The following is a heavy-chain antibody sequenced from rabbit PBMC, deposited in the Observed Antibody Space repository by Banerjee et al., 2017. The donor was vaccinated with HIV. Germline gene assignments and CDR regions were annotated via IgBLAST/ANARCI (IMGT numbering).Heavy chain of an antibody. J-gene: IGHJ6*01. CDR2: IDAGTSSRT. CDR3: ARGGGTAGGLYL. Sequence: QEQLKESGGGLVQPGGSLTLSCKASGFDFSSYHMGWVRQAPGKGLEWIACIDAGTSSRTYYASWAKGRFTISKTSSTTVTLQMNSLTAADTATYFCARGGGTAGGLYLWGQGTLVTV. D-gene: IGHD4-2*01. CDR1: GFDFSSYH. V-gene: IGHV1S45*01.